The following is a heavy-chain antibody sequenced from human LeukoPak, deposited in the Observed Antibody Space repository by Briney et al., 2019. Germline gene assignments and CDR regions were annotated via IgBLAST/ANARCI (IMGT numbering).Heavy chain of an antibody. CDR3: ARDRYARRFLEWFPHSQYYYYMDV. CDR1: GFTFSSYA. V-gene: IGHV3-30-3*01. D-gene: IGHD3-3*01. CDR2: ISYDGSNK. Sequence: PGGSLRLSCAASGFTFSSYAMHWVRQAPGKGLEWVAVISYDGSNKYYADSVKGRFTISRDNSKNTLYLQMNSLRAEDTAVYYCARDRYARRFLEWFPHSQYYYYMDVWGKGTTVTVSS. J-gene: IGHJ6*03.